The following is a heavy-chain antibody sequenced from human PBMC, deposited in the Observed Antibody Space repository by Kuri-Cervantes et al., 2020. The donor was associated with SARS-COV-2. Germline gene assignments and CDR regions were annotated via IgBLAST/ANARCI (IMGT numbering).Heavy chain of an antibody. Sequence: GGSLRLSCAAFGFSFSSYGFHWVRQAPGKGLEWVAVMWYNGTNKFYADSVKGRFTIFRDNSKNTVYLQMDSLRGEDTATYYCARDGNYYDSTDHAIDSWGQGTLVTVSS. J-gene: IGHJ4*02. CDR3: ARDGNYYDSTDHAIDS. CDR2: MWYNGTNK. D-gene: IGHD3-22*01. V-gene: IGHV3-33*08. CDR1: GFSFSSYG.